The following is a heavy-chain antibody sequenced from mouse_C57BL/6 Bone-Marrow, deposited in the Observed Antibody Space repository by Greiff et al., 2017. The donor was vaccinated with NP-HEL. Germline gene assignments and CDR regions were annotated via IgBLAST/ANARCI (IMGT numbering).Heavy chain of an antibody. CDR2: ISYDGSN. Sequence: EVKLMESGPGLVKPSQSLSLTCSVTGYSITSGYYWNWIRQFPGNKLEWMGYISYDGSNNYNPSLKNRISITRDTSKNQFFLKLNSVTTEDTATYYCAREGIYYDTLFAYWGQGTLVTVSA. V-gene: IGHV3-6*01. J-gene: IGHJ3*01. D-gene: IGHD2-4*01. CDR3: AREGIYYDTLFAY. CDR1: GYSITSGYY.